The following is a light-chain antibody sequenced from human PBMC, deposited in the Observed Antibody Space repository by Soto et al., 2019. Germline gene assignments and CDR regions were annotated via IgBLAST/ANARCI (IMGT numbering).Light chain of an antibody. CDR3: QQSGDSQWT. J-gene: IGKJ1*01. CDR1: QSVSSKC. CDR2: GAS. Sequence: EIVLTQSPGTLSVSPGERPTLSFMASQSVSSKCLAWYQQKPGQAPRLLIYGASSRATGIPDRFTGSGSGMDFTLTISSLEPEDFAVYYCQQSGDSQWTFGQGTKVDI. V-gene: IGKV3-20*01.